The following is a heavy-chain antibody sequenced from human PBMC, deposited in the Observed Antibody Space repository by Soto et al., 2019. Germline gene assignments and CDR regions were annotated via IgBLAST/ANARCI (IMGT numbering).Heavy chain of an antibody. V-gene: IGHV1-18*01. CDR2: ISAYNGNT. CDR1: GYTFTSYG. Sequence: ASVKVSCKASGYTFTSYGISWVRQAPGQGLEWMGWISAYNGNTNYAQKLQGRVTMTTDTSTSTAYMELRSLRSDDTAVYYCARDLSGYSSSWYLVVYFDYWGQGTLVTVSS. CDR3: ARDLSGYSSSWYLVVYFDY. J-gene: IGHJ4*02. D-gene: IGHD6-13*01.